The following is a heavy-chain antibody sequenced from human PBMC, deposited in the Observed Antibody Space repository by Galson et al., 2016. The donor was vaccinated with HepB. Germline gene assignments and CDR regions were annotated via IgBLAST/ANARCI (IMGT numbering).Heavy chain of an antibody. V-gene: IGHV3-74*01. D-gene: IGHD3-22*01. Sequence: SLRLSCAVSGFTFSNYWMHWVRQAPGKGLMWISRVNGDATNIASADSVTGRFTISRDNAKDTIYLERNGLRAEGTAVDYWARDSVFTLSKGVPFDHWGQGSPVTVSS. J-gene: IGHJ4*02. CDR3: ARDSVFTLSKGVPFDH. CDR1: GFTFSNYW. CDR2: VNGDATNI.